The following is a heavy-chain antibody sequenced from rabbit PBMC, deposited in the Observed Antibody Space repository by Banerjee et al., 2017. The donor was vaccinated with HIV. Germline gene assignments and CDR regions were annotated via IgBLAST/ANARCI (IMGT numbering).Heavy chain of an antibody. CDR2: IHTGSGST. CDR3: ARGANYGGYAYAAL. Sequence: QSLEESGGGLVKPGASLTLTCTASGFSFSSGYYMCWVRQAPGKGLEWIGCIHTGSGSTYYASWVNGRFTLSKTSTTVTLQMTSLTAADTATYFCARGANYGGYAYAALWGPGTLVTVS. D-gene: IGHD6-1*01. CDR1: GFSFSSGYY. V-gene: IGHV1S40*01. J-gene: IGHJ6*01.